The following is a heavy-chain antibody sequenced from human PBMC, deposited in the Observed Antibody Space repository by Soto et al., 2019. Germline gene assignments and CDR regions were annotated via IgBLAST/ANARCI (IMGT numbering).Heavy chain of an antibody. CDR2: ISAYNGNT. Sequence: QVQLLQSGAEVKKPGASVKVSCKASGYTFTRYGIIWVRQAPGQGLEWMGWISAYNGNTNYAQKLQGRVTMTTDTSTSRAYRELRRLRSDDTAVYYCARPRGYSYGFDYWGQGTLVTVSS. D-gene: IGHD5-18*01. J-gene: IGHJ4*02. CDR3: ARPRGYSYGFDY. CDR1: GYTFTRYG. V-gene: IGHV1-18*01.